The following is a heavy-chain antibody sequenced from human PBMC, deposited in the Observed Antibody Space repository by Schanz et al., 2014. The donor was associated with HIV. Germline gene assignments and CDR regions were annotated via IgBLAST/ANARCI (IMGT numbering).Heavy chain of an antibody. Sequence: QVQLLQSGAEVKKPGASVRLSCKASGYTFDSRDINWVRQASGQGLEWMGWMNPSTGNSGYAQMFQVRVTMTRDTSISTAYLEVDSLKSEDTAVYYCARGPKWEGLMDVWGQGTTVIVSS. CDR2: MNPSTGNS. J-gene: IGHJ6*02. CDR1: GYTFDSRD. V-gene: IGHV1-8*01. D-gene: IGHD1-26*01. CDR3: ARGPKWEGLMDV.